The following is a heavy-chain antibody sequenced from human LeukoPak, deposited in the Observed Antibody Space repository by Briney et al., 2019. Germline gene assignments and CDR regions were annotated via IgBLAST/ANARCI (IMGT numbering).Heavy chain of an antibody. V-gene: IGHV3-23*01. CDR3: AKVVATIGRFDY. Sequence: GGSLRLSCAASGFTFSSYSMNWVRQAPGKGLEWVSGISGSGGSTYYADSVKGRFTISRDNSKNTLYLQMNSLRAEDTAVYYCAKVVATIGRFDYWGQGTLVTVSP. D-gene: IGHD5-12*01. J-gene: IGHJ4*02. CDR2: ISGSGGST. CDR1: GFTFSSYS.